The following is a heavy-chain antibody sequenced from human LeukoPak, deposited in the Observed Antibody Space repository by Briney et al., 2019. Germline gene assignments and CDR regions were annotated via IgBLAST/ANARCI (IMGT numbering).Heavy chain of an antibody. CDR1: GFTFSSYS. Sequence: GGSLRLSCAASGFTFSSYSMNWVRQTPGKGLEWVSYISSSSSTIYYADSVKGRFTISRDNAKNSLYLQMNSLRAEDTAVYYCAGEGEMATILNWFDPWGQGTLVTVSS. D-gene: IGHD5-24*01. J-gene: IGHJ5*02. CDR3: AGEGEMATILNWFDP. CDR2: ISSSSSTI. V-gene: IGHV3-48*04.